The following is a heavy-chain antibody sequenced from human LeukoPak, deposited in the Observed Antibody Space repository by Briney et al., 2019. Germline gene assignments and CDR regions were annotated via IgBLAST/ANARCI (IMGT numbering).Heavy chain of an antibody. CDR2: ISGSGGTT. CDR3: AKDLTYYYDSTGYYFDY. J-gene: IGHJ4*02. D-gene: IGHD3-22*01. CDR1: GFTFSSYA. Sequence: GGSLRLSCAASGFTFSSYAMHWVHQAPGKGLELVSGISGSGGTTYYADSVKGRFTVSRDNSKNTLYLQLNSLRAEDTAIYYCAKDLTYYYDSTGYYFDYWGQGTLVTVSS. V-gene: IGHV3-23*01.